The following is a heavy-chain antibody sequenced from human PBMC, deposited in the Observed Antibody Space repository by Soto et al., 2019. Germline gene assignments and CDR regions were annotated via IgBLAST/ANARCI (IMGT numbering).Heavy chain of an antibody. CDR2: ISYDGSNK. V-gene: IGHV3-30*18. CDR3: AKTRRVRGVTHFDY. D-gene: IGHD3-10*01. CDR1: GFTFSSYG. Sequence: GGSLRLSCAASGFTFSSYGMHWVRQAPGKGLEWVAVISYDGSNKYYADSVKGRFTISRDNSKNTLYLQMNSLRAEDTAVYYCAKTRRVRGVTHFDYWGQGTLVTVSS. J-gene: IGHJ4*02.